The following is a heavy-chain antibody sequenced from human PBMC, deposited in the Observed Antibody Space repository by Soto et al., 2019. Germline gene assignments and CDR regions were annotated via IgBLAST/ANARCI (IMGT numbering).Heavy chain of an antibody. J-gene: IGHJ6*02. D-gene: IGHD4-17*01. V-gene: IGHV1-69*13. Sequence: SVKVSCKASGGTFSSYAISWVRQAPGQGLEWMGGIIPIFGTANYAQKFQGRVTITADESTSTAYMELSSLRSEDTAVYYCARDPTVTTGGYYYYYGMDVRGQGTTVTVSS. CDR1: GGTFSSYA. CDR3: ARDPTVTTGGYYYYYGMDV. CDR2: IIPIFGTA.